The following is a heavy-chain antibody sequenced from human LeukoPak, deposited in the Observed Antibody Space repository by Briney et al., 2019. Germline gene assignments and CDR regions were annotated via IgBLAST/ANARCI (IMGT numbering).Heavy chain of an antibody. CDR1: GFSVSNNY. CDR3: ARDSFSSGWYGYFDN. Sequence: GGSLRLSCAASGFSVSNNYMSWVRQTPGTGLEWVSVIYTGGSTYYTDSMEGRFTISRDNSKNTLYLQMNSLRAEDTAVYYCARDSFSSGWYGYFDNWGQGTLVTVSS. CDR2: IYTGGST. J-gene: IGHJ4*02. V-gene: IGHV3-53*01. D-gene: IGHD6-19*01.